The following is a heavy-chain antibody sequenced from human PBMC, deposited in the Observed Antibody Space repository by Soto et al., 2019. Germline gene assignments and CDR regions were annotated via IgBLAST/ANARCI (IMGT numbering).Heavy chain of an antibody. CDR1: GFSLSTSGVG. D-gene: IGHD3-9*01. J-gene: IGHJ3*02. CDR2: IYWDDDK. V-gene: IGHV2-5*02. Sequence: QITLKESGPTLVKPTQTLTLTCTFSGFSLSTSGVGVGWIRQPPGKALEWLALIYWDDDKRYSPSLKSRLTITKDTSKIQVVLTMTNMHPMDTATYSCAHSRSGRYFDWSAKIYDAFDIWGQGTMVTVSS. CDR3: AHSRSGRYFDWSAKIYDAFDI.